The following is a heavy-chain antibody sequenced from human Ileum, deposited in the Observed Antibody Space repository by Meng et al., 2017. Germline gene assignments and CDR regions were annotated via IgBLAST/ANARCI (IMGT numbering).Heavy chain of an antibody. D-gene: IGHD2-21*01. J-gene: IGHJ4*02. V-gene: IGHV4-4*02. CDR1: GESISRRDW. Sequence: QGQLEDWGPGLVKPAGTLSITCAVSGESISRRDWWSGVRQPPGKGLEWIGEISQESGRTNYNPSLKSRVTISLDKSKNQFSLNLNSVTAADTAVYYCVRNEGYSLGDWGQGTLVTVSS. CDR2: ISQESGRT. CDR3: VRNEGYSLGD.